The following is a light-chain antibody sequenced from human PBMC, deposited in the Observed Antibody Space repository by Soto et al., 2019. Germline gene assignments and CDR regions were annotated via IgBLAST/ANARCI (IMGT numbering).Light chain of an antibody. J-gene: IGLJ2*01. V-gene: IGLV2-11*01. CDR1: SSDVGAYDY. Sequence: QSALTQPRSVSGSPGQSVTISCTGTSSDVGAYDYVSWYQQDPGKAPKVLIYDVSERPSGVPDRFSGAKSDNTASLTSSGLQAEDEADYDCSSYAGSYTFVVFGGGTTLTVL. CDR2: DVS. CDR3: SSYAGSYTFVV.